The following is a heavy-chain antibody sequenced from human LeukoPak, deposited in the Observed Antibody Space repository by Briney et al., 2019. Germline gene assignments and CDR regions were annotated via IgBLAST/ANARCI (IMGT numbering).Heavy chain of an antibody. CDR3: ARDTIYGSGSYGY. V-gene: IGHV3-30-3*01. Sequence: GGSLRLSCAASEFTFINYAMNWVRQAPGKGPEWLALISYDGNNDYYADSVKGRFIISRDNAKSTLYLQMNSLRAEDTAVYYCARDTIYGSGSYGYWGQGTLVTVSS. J-gene: IGHJ4*02. CDR1: EFTFINYA. CDR2: ISYDGNND. D-gene: IGHD3-10*01.